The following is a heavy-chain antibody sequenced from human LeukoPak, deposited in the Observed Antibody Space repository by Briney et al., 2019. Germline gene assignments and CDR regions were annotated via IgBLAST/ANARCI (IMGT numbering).Heavy chain of an antibody. CDR3: ARDEIGGSFEY. CDR2: IKEDGSEK. CDR1: GFTFNKYW. D-gene: IGHD1-26*01. Sequence: GGSLRLSCAASGFTFNKYWMSWVRQAPGKGLEWVANIKEDGSEKNYVDSVKGRFTISRDNAEKSLYLQMNSLRAEDTAVYYCARDEIGGSFEYWGQGTQVTVSS. J-gene: IGHJ4*02. V-gene: IGHV3-7*01.